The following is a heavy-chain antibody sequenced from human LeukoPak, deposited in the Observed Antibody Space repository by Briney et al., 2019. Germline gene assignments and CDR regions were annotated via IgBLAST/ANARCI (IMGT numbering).Heavy chain of an antibody. J-gene: IGHJ3*02. CDR2: IYSSGSA. Sequence: SETLSLTCTVSGGSISSGTYFWSWIRQPAGKGLEWIGRIYSSGSANYNPSLKSRVSISVDTSKNQFSLQMSSVTAADTAVYYCARGGIVLVVAAPGAFDIWGQRTMVTVSS. CDR3: ARGGIVLVVAAPGAFDI. CDR1: GGSISSGTYF. V-gene: IGHV4-61*02. D-gene: IGHD2-15*01.